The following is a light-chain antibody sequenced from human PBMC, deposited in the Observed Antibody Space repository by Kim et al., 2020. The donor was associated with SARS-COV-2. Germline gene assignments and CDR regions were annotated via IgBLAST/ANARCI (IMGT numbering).Light chain of an antibody. CDR3: QQYNNWPPIT. Sequence: SPGERATLSCRASQSVSSNLAWYQQKPGQAPRLLIYGASTRATGIPARFSGSGTGTEFTLTISSLQSEDFAVYYCQQYNNWPPITFGQGTRLEIK. CDR1: QSVSSN. CDR2: GAS. J-gene: IGKJ5*01. V-gene: IGKV3-15*01.